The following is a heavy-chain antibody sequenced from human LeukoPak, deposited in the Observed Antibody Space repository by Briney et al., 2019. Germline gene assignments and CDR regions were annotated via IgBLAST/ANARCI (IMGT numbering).Heavy chain of an antibody. CDR3: ARQEGATTNWFDP. V-gene: IGHV3-48*04. D-gene: IGHD1-26*01. J-gene: IGHJ5*02. CDR1: GLVFSRSS. Sequence: GGSLRLSCEASGLVFSRSSINWVRQVPGERLEWVSYISGNSGTIYYADSVKGRFTISRDNAKNSLYLQMNSLRAEDTALYHCARQEGATTNWFDPWGQGTLVTVSS. CDR2: ISGNSGTI.